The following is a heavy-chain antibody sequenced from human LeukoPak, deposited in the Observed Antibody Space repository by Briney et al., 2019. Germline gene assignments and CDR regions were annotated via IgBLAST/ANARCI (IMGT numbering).Heavy chain of an antibody. V-gene: IGHV3-21*01. Sequence: GGSLRLSCAASGFTFSSYSMNWVRQAPGKGLEWVSSISSSSSYIYYADSVKGRFTISRDNAKNSLYLQMNSLRAEDTAVYYCARDRTYYYDSSGYYNPLEYYYGMDVWGQGTTVTVS. CDR3: ARDRTYYYDSSGYYNPLEYYYGMDV. CDR1: GFTFSSYS. D-gene: IGHD3-22*01. J-gene: IGHJ6*02. CDR2: ISSSSSYI.